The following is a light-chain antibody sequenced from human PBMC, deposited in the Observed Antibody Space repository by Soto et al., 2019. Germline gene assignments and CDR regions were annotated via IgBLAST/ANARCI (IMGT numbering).Light chain of an antibody. V-gene: IGKV1-5*03. CDR3: QQYNSYST. CDR2: KAS. Sequence: DIQMTQSPSTLSASVGDRVTITCRASQSISSWLAWYQQKPGKAHKLLIYKASTLESGVPSRFSGRGSGTEVTLTISSLQPDDFATYSCQQYNSYSTFGQGTKVEIK. CDR1: QSISSW. J-gene: IGKJ1*01.